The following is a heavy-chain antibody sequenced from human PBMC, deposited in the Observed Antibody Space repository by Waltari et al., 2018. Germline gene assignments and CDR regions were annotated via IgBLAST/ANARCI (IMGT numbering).Heavy chain of an antibody. Sequence: QVQLVQSGAEVKKPGASVKVSCKASGYTFTSYYMHWVRQAPGQGLEWMGIINPCGGCTSYAQKFQGRVTMTEGTSTDTAYMGPGSLGSEDTAVYYCANLGYGDLTFDFWGQGTLVTVSS. D-gene: IGHD4-17*01. V-gene: IGHV1-46*01. CDR1: GYTFTSYY. CDR2: INPCGGCT. J-gene: IGHJ4*02. CDR3: ANLGYGDLTFDF.